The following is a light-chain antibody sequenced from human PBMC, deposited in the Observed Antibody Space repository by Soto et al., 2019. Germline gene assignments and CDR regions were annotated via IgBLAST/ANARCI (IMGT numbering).Light chain of an antibody. Sequence: QSVLTQPPSVSDAPRQRVTISCSGSSSNIGNNAVNWYQQLPGKAPKLLIYYDDRLPSGVSDRFSGSKSGTSASLAISGLQSEDEADYYCASWDDSLYGPVFGGGTKLTVL. CDR1: SSNIGNNA. CDR2: YDD. V-gene: IGLV1-36*01. CDR3: ASWDDSLYGPV. J-gene: IGLJ3*02.